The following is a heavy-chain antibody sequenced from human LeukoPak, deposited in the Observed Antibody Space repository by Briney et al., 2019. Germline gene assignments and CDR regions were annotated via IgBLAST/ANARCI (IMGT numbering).Heavy chain of an antibody. CDR2: ISAYNGNT. V-gene: IGHV1-18*01. Sequence: ASVKVSCKASGYTFTSYGISWVRQAPGQGLEWMGWISAYNGNTNYAQKLQGRVTMTTDTSTSTAYMELRSLRSDDTAVYYCARVPASPSYDFWSGSRASPLVQHWGQGTLVTVSS. CDR1: GYTFTSYG. J-gene: IGHJ1*01. CDR3: ARVPASPSYDFWSGSRASPLVQH. D-gene: IGHD3-3*01.